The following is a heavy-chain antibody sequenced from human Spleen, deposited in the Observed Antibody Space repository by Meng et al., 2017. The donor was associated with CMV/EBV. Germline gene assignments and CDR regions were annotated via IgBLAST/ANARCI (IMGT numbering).Heavy chain of an antibody. CDR3: AGGIFTSGWDYFDY. Sequence: GESLKISCAASAFSLSSYAMHWVRQAPGKGLEWAALISYDGNNKYYADSVKGRFTFSRDNSKNIMYLQMNSLTPEDTAVYYCAGGIFTSGWDYFDYWGQGTLVTVSS. D-gene: IGHD6-19*01. CDR2: ISYDGNNK. V-gene: IGHV3-30-3*01. CDR1: AFSLSSYA. J-gene: IGHJ4*02.